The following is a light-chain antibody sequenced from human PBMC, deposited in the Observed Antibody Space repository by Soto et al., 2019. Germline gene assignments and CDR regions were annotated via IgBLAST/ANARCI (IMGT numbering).Light chain of an antibody. CDR1: SSDVGGYNY. V-gene: IGLV2-14*01. Sequence: QSVLTQPASVSGSPGQSISISCSGTSSDVGGYNYVSWYQQHPGKAPKLLIYEVSSRPSGVSNRFSGSKSGNTASLTISGLQAEDEADYYCRSYTSRSPYFFGTGTKVNVL. CDR3: RSYTSRSPYF. CDR2: EVS. J-gene: IGLJ1*01.